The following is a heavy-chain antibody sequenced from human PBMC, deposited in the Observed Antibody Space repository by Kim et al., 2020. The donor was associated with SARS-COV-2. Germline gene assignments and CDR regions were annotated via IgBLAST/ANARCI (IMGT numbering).Heavy chain of an antibody. CDR1: GFTFSSYA. CDR2: ISYDGSNK. J-gene: IGHJ3*02. Sequence: GGSLRLSCAASGFTFSSYAMHWVRQAPGKGLEWVAVISYDGSNKYYADSVKGRFTISRDNSKNTLYLQMNSLRAEDTAVYYCARDRLLWFGADAFDIWGQGTMVTVSS. V-gene: IGHV3-30-3*01. CDR3: ARDRLLWFGADAFDI. D-gene: IGHD3-10*01.